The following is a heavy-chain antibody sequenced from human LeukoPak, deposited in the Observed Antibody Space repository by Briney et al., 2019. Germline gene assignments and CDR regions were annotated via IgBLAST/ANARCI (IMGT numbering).Heavy chain of an antibody. J-gene: IGHJ4*02. D-gene: IGHD6-19*01. V-gene: IGHV3-23*01. Sequence: AGSLRLSCAASGFTFSSYAMSWVRQAPGKGLEGVSAISGSGGSTYYADSVKGRFTISRDNSKNTLYLQMNSLRAEDTAVYYCAKDGSSGWYGFGEGGQGTLVTVSS. CDR3: AKDGSSGWYGFGE. CDR1: GFTFSSYA. CDR2: ISGSGGST.